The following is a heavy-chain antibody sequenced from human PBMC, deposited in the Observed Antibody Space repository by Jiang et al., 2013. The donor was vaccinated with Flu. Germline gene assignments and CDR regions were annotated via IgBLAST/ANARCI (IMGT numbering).Heavy chain of an antibody. D-gene: IGHD6-25*01. V-gene: IGHV6-1*01. CDR1: GDSVSSNSAV. CDR3: ARDAAGSSYFDY. J-gene: IGHJ4*02. Sequence: QTLSLTCAISGDSVSSNSAVWNWIRQSPSRGLEWLGRTYYRSEWYNDYAVSVKSRITINPDTSKNQFALHLNSVTPEDTAVYFCARDAAGSSYFDYWGQGTLVSVSS. CDR2: TYYRSEWYN.